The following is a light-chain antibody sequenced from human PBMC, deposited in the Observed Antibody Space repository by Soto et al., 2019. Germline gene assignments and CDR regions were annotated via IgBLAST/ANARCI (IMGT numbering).Light chain of an antibody. Sequence: SYELTQPPSVSVAPGKTARITCGGNNIGSKSVHWYQQKPGQAPVLVIYYDSDRPSGIPERFSGSNSGKTATLTISRVEAGDEADYYCQVWDSSSDHLVVFGGGTKLTVL. CDR3: QVWDSSSDHLVV. V-gene: IGLV3-21*04. CDR2: YDS. CDR1: NIGSKS. J-gene: IGLJ2*01.